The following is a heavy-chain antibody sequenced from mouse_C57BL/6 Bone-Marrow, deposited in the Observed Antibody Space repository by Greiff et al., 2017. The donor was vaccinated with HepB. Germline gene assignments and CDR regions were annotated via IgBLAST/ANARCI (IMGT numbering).Heavy chain of an antibody. Sequence: EVQVVESGGGLVQPGGSLKLSCAASGFTFSDYYMYWVRQTPEKRLEWVAYISNGGGRTYYPDTVKGRFTISRDNAKNTLYLQMIRLKSEDTAMYYCARQRDDGYSWFAYWGQGTLVTVSA. D-gene: IGHD2-3*01. CDR3: ARQRDDGYSWFAY. CDR1: GFTFSDYY. V-gene: IGHV5-12*01. CDR2: ISNGGGRT. J-gene: IGHJ3*01.